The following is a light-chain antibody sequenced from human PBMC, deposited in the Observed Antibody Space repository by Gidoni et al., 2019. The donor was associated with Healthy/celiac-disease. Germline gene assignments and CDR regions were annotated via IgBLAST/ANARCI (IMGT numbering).Light chain of an antibody. CDR2: AAS. V-gene: IGKV1-39*01. Sequence: DLQMTQSQSSLSASVGDRVPITCRASQSISSYLNWYQQKPGKAPQLLIYAASSLQSGVPSRFSGSGSGTDFTLPISSLQPEDFATYYCQQSYSTPRTFGQXTKLEIK. CDR3: QQSYSTPRT. CDR1: QSISSY. J-gene: IGKJ2*01.